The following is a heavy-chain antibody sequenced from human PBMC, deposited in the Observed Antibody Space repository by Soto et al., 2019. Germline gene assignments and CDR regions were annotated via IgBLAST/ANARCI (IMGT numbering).Heavy chain of an antibody. J-gene: IGHJ3*02. CDR3: ARVAVAGTRGYAFDI. Sequence: GGSLRLSCAASGFTVSSNYMSWVRQAPGKGLEWVSVIYSGGSTYYADSVKGRFTISRDNSKNTLYLQMNSLRAEDTAVYYCARVAVAGTRGYAFDIWGQGTMVTVSS. D-gene: IGHD6-19*01. CDR2: IYSGGST. CDR1: GFTVSSNY. V-gene: IGHV3-66*01.